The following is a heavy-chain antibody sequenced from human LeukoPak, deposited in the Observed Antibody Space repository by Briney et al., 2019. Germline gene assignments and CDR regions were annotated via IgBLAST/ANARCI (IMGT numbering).Heavy chain of an antibody. CDR3: ARVQAPRTLNDAFDI. V-gene: IGHV3-21*01. J-gene: IGHJ3*02. Sequence: PGGSLRLSCAASGFTFSSYSMNWVRQAPGKGLEWVSSISSSSSYIYYADSVKGRFTISRDNAKNSLYLQMNSLGAEDTAVYYCARVQAPRTLNDAFDIWGQGTMVTVSS. CDR2: ISSSSSYI. CDR1: GFTFSSYS.